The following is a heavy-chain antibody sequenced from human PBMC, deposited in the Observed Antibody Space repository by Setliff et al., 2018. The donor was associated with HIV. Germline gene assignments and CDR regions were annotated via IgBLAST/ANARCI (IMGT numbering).Heavy chain of an antibody. Sequence: SETLSLTCAVYGGSFNGYSWTWIRQPPGKGLEWIGGINHSGSTNYNPSLKSRVTISVDTSKNQFSLKLSSVIAADTAVYYCARIFGDQGYYYGMDVWGQGTTVTVS. CDR3: ARIFGDQGYYYGMDV. CDR2: INHSGST. J-gene: IGHJ6*02. V-gene: IGHV4-34*01. D-gene: IGHD3-3*01. CDR1: GGSFNGYS.